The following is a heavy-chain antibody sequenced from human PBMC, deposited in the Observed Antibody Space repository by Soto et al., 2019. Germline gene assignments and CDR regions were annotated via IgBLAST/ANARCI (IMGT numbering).Heavy chain of an antibody. D-gene: IGHD2-15*01. CDR1: GYTFTRYP. CDR2: INPDNGNT. CDR3: ARGIATGQLDP. Sequence: QVQLVQSVAEVKKPGASVKISCKASGYTFTRYPMNWVRQAPGQRLEWMGWINPDNGNTKSSQKFQDRVIITRDTSARTAYMDLSSLRAEDTSLYSCARGIATGQLDPWGQGTLVTVSS. J-gene: IGHJ5*02. V-gene: IGHV1-3*01.